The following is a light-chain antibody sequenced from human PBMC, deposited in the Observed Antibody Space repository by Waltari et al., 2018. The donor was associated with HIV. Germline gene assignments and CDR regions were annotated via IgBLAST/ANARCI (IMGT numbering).Light chain of an antibody. CDR2: GDR. J-gene: IGLJ2*01. V-gene: IGLV1-40*01. CDR3: QYYDSSLSGVV. Sequence: QSVLTQPPSVSGAPGQRVTISCTGSSSNIGAGYDVHWYQQLPGTAPKLRIDGDRNRPAGVPDRFSGSKSGTSASLAITGLQAEDEADYYCQYYDSSLSGVVFGGGTRLTVL. CDR1: SSNIGAGYD.